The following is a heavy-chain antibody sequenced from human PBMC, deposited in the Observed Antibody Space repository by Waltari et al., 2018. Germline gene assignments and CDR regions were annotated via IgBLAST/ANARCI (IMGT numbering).Heavy chain of an antibody. V-gene: IGHV4-4*07. J-gene: IGHJ3*02. CDR3: ARDLRFGELLIGNDAFDI. Sequence: QVQLQELGPGLVKPSETLSLTCTVSGGSISSYYWSWIRQPAGKGLEWIGRIYTSGSTNYNPSLKSRVTMSVDTSKNQFSLKLSSVTAADTAVYYCARDLRFGELLIGNDAFDIWGQGTMVTVSS. D-gene: IGHD3-10*01. CDR2: IYTSGST. CDR1: GGSISSYY.